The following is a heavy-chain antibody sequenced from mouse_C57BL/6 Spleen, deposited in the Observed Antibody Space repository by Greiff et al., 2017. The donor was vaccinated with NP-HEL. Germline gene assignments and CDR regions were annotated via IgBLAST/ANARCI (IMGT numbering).Heavy chain of an antibody. Sequence: EVQLVESGPVLVKPGASVKMSCKASGYTFTDYYMNWVKQSHGKSLEWIGVINPYNGGTSYNQKFKGKATLTVDKSSSTAYMELNSLTSEDSAVYYCAGWDVEEFAYWGQGTLVTVSA. D-gene: IGHD4-1*01. CDR3: AGWDVEEFAY. CDR1: GYTFTDYY. CDR2: INPYNGGT. V-gene: IGHV1-19*01. J-gene: IGHJ3*01.